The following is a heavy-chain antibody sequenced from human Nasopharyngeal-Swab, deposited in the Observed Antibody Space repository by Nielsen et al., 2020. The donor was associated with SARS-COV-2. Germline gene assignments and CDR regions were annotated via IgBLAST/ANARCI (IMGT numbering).Heavy chain of an antibody. CDR1: GGSISSSSYY. CDR2: IYYSGST. V-gene: IGHV4-39*07. J-gene: IGHJ4*02. Sequence: SETLSLTCTVSGGSISSSSYYWGWIRQPPGKGLEWIGSIYYSGSTYYNPSLKSRVTISVDTSKNQFSLKLSSVTAADTAVYYCARDVEDLLREGGQYYFDYWGQGTLVTVSS. CDR3: ARDVEDLLREGGQYYFDY. D-gene: IGHD3-16*01.